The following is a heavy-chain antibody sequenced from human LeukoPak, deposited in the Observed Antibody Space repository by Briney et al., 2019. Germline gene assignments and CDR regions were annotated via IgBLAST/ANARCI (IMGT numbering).Heavy chain of an antibody. CDR1: GFTFSSYS. V-gene: IGHV3-21*01. D-gene: IGHD2-8*01. J-gene: IGHJ4*02. Sequence: GGSLRLSCAASGFTFSSYSMNWVRQAPGKGLEWVSSISSSSSYIYYADSVKGRFTISRDNAKNSLYLQMNSLRAEDTAVYYCARGDIVLVVYAIPDYWGQGTLVTVSS. CDR3: ARGDIVLVVYAIPDY. CDR2: ISSSSSYI.